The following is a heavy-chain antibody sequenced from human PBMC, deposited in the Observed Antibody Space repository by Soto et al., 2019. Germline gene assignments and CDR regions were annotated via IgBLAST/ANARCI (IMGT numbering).Heavy chain of an antibody. J-gene: IGHJ6*02. V-gene: IGHV4-59*01. CDR3: ARGEDAFFYYGLDV. Sequence: SETLSLTSTVPDESITSYYWSWIRRPPVKGLEWIAYIYDTGISGYTPSTSYNPSLKSRVTMSVDTSKSQFSLKLTSVTAADTAVYYCARGEDAFFYYGLDVWGQGITVT. CDR1: DESITSYY. CDR2: IYDTGISGYTPST.